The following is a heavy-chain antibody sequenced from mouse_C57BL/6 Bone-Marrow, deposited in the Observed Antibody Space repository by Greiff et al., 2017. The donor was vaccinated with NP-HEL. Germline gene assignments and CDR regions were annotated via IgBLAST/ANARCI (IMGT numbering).Heavy chain of an antibody. CDR2: ISDGGSYT. D-gene: IGHD1-1*01. V-gene: IGHV5-4*01. CDR1: GFTFSSYA. CDR3: ARDSSTTTRFAY. Sequence: EVQLQESGGGLVKPGGSLKLSCAASGFTFSSYAMSWVRQTPEKRLEWVATISDGGSYTYYPDNVKGRFTISRDNAKNNLYLQMSHLKSEDTAMYYCARDSSTTTRFAYWGQGTLVTVSA. J-gene: IGHJ3*01.